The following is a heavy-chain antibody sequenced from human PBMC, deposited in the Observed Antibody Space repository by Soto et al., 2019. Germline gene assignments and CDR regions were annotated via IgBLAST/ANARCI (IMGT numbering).Heavy chain of an antibody. V-gene: IGHV3-73*01. CDR2: IKTKADNYAT. J-gene: IGHJ3*01. Sequence: GGSLRLSCAASGLTFSGSAMHWVRQASGKGLEWVGRIKTKADNYATAYAASVKGRFTISRDDSRNTAYLQMNSLKTEDTAVYYCTRLTSPSLAFEVWGQGTLVTVSS. CDR3: TRLTSPSLAFEV. CDR1: GLTFSGSA.